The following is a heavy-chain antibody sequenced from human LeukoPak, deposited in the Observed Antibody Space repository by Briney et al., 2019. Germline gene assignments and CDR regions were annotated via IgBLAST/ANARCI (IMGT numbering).Heavy chain of an antibody. CDR1: GDSISSYY. Sequence: PSETLSLTCTVSGDSISSYYWSWIRQPAGKGLEWIGRIHPSGSTNYNPSLKSRLTLSVDTSKNRFSLKLSSVTAADTAVYYCARGPPPDFDYWGRGTLVTVSS. J-gene: IGHJ4*02. V-gene: IGHV4-4*07. CDR3: ARGPPPDFDY. CDR2: IHPSGST.